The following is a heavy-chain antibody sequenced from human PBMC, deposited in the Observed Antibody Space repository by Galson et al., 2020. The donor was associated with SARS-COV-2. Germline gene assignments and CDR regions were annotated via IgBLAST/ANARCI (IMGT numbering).Heavy chain of an antibody. D-gene: IGHD6-19*01. J-gene: IGHJ3*02. V-gene: IGHV1-69*13. CDR3: ARAKQQWLVFFGAFDI. CDR2: IIPIFGTA. Sequence: SVKVSCKASGGTFSSYAISWVRQAPGQGLEWMGGIIPIFGTANYAQKFQGRVTITADESTSTAYMELSSLRSEDTAVYYCARAKQQWLVFFGAFDIWGQGTMVTFSS. CDR1: GGTFSSYA.